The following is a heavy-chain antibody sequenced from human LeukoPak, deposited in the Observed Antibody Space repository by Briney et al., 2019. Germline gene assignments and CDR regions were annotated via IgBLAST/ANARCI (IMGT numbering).Heavy chain of an antibody. J-gene: IGHJ6*03. CDR3: AKREPDYYFYYMDV. CDR2: ISSSSSYI. Sequence: GGSLRLSCAASGFTFSSYSMNWVRQAPGKGLEWVSSISSSSSYIYYADSVKGRFTISRDNSKNTLYLQMKSLRAEDTAVYYCAKREPDYYFYYMDVWGKGTTVTVSS. CDR1: GFTFSSYS. V-gene: IGHV3-21*04. D-gene: IGHD1-14*01.